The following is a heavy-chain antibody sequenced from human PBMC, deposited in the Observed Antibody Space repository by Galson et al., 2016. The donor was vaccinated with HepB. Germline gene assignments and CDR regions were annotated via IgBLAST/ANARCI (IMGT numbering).Heavy chain of an antibody. CDR1: GDSVLNNNLA. CDR2: TYHRSQWYH. D-gene: IGHD7-27*01. Sequence: CAISGDSVLNNNLAWNWIRQSPSRGLEWLGRTYHRSQWYHDYAVSVRNRITIDPDTAKNQFSLQLKSVSPDDTAVYYCSRGWGNLDYWGQGSLVIVSP. V-gene: IGHV6-1*01. CDR3: SRGWGNLDY. J-gene: IGHJ4*02.